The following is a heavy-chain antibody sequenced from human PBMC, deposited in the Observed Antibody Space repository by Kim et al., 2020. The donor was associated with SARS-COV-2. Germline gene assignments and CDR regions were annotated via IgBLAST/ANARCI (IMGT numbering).Heavy chain of an antibody. CDR1: GYKFTNND. Sequence: ASVKVSCKASGYKFTNNDLNWVRQAPGQGLEWMGWMNPHNGNTGYAQRFQGRVTMTRLTSVSTAYMELSSLRSEDTAVYYCVRENGTTLDYWGQGTLVTVSS. D-gene: IGHD1-1*01. CDR2: MNPHNGNT. J-gene: IGHJ4*02. CDR3: VRENGTTLDY. V-gene: IGHV1-8*01.